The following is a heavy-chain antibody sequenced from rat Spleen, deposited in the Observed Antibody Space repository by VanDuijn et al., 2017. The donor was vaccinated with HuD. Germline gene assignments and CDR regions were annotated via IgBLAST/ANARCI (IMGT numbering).Heavy chain of an antibody. V-gene: IGHV5S23*01. Sequence: EVQLVESGGGLVQPGRSLKLSCAASGFTFSIYGMAWVRQTPTKGLEWVASISTGGGNTYYRDSVKGRFTISRDNAKSTLYLQMDSLRSEDTASYYCARLALLTTAPYYFDYWGQGVMVTVSS. CDR2: ISTGGGNT. J-gene: IGHJ2*01. CDR3: ARLALLTTAPYYFDY. CDR1: GFTFSIYG. D-gene: IGHD1-11*01.